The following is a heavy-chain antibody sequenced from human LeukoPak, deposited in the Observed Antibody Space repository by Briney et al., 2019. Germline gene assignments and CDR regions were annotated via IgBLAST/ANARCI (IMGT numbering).Heavy chain of an antibody. Sequence: ASVKVSCKASGYTFTSYAMNWVRQAPGQGLEWMGWINTNTGNPTYAQGFTGRFVLSLDTSVSTAYLQISSLKAEDTAVYYCARAPKQWLVLRGAFDIWGQGTMVTVSS. CDR3: ARAPKQWLVLRGAFDI. D-gene: IGHD6-19*01. J-gene: IGHJ3*02. V-gene: IGHV7-4-1*02. CDR2: INTNTGNP. CDR1: GYTFTSYA.